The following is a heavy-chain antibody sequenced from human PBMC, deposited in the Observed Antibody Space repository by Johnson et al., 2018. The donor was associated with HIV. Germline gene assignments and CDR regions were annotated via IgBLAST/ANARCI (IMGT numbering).Heavy chain of an antibody. CDR2: ISWNSGSI. D-gene: IGHD3-16*01. Sequence: VQLVESGGGLVQPVRSLRLSCAASGFTFDDYAMHWVRQAPGKGLEWVSGISWNSGSIGYADYVQGRFTISRDNAKNSLYLQMNSLRAEDTAVYYCARDFLRLLDAFDIWGQGTMVTVSS. V-gene: IGHV3-9*01. CDR3: ARDFLRLLDAFDI. CDR1: GFTFDDYA. J-gene: IGHJ3*02.